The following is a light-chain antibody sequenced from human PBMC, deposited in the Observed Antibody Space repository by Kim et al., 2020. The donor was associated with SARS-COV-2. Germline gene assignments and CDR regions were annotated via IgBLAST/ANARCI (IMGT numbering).Light chain of an antibody. J-gene: IGLJ2*01. Sequence: SVSPCQTSIITCAGDNLGDDYAFWYQQKPGQSPVLVMSQDNKRPSGIPERFSGASSGNTATLSSSETQPLDEADYYYQAWDSSTVVFGGGTRLTVL. CDR2: QDN. V-gene: IGLV3-1*01. CDR1: NLGDDY. CDR3: QAWDSSTVV.